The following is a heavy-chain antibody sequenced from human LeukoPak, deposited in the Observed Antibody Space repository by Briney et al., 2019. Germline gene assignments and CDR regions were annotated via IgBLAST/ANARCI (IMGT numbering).Heavy chain of an antibody. Sequence: GGSLRLSCAASGVTFSNYAMSWVRQAPGKGLEGVSGISGSGGSTYYADSVKGRFTISRDNAKNSLYLQMNSLTVEDTAVYYCARDGRWINYYDGSAPLWGQGTLVTVSS. CDR1: GVTFSNYA. CDR3: ARDGRWINYYDGSAPL. D-gene: IGHD3-22*01. J-gene: IGHJ4*02. CDR2: ISGSGGST. V-gene: IGHV3-23*01.